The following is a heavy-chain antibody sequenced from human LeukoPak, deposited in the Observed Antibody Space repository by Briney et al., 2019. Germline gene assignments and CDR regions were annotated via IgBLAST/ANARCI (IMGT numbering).Heavy chain of an antibody. CDR2: IYSDGST. CDR1: GFTVSSNF. V-gene: IGHV3-53*01. J-gene: IGHJ3*02. Sequence: PGGSLRLSCAASGFTVSSNFMSWVRQAPGKGLEWVSVIYSDGSTYYADSVKGRFTISRDNSKNTLYLQINSLRAEDTAVYYCARDYYDSSGYSYAFDIWGQGTMVTVSS. CDR3: ARDYYDSSGYSYAFDI. D-gene: IGHD3-22*01.